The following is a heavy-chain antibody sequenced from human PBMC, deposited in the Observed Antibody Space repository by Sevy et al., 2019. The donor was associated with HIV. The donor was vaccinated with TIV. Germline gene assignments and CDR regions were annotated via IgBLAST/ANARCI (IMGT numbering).Heavy chain of an antibody. V-gene: IGHV3-7*01. CDR2: IKQDGSEK. J-gene: IGHJ5*02. Sequence: GGSLRLSCAASGFTFSSYWMSWVRQAPGKGLEWVANIKQDGSEKYYVDSVKGRFTISRDNAKKSLYLQMNSLRAEDTAVYYCAREWGYVWGSSPRNWFDPWGQGTLVTVS. CDR1: GFTFSSYW. D-gene: IGHD3-16*01. CDR3: AREWGYVWGSSPRNWFDP.